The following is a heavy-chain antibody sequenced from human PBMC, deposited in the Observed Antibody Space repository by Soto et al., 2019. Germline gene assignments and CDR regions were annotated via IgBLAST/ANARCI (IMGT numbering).Heavy chain of an antibody. D-gene: IGHD3-22*01. CDR2: INAGNGNT. J-gene: IGHJ2*01. CDR1: GYTFTSYA. Sequence: QVQLVQSGAEVKKPGASVKVSCKASGYTFTSYAMHWVRQAPGQRLEWMGWINAGNGNTKYSQKFQGRVTITRDTSASTAYMELSSLRSEDTAVYYCARDPSYYDSSGYYYADNSGYFDLWGRGTLVTVSS. V-gene: IGHV1-3*01. CDR3: ARDPSYYDSSGYYYADNSGYFDL.